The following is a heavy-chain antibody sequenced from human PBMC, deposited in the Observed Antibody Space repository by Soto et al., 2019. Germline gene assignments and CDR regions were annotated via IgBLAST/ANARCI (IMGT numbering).Heavy chain of an antibody. CDR1: GGSISSYY. CDR2: IYYSGST. CDR3: ARVLALYDILTGYYGPYAFDI. Sequence: PSETLSLTCTVSGGSISSYYWSWIRQPPGKGLEWIGYIYYSGSTNYNPSLKSRVTISVDTSKNQFSLKLSSVTAADTAVYYCARVLALYDILTGYYGPYAFDIWGQGTMVTVSS. J-gene: IGHJ3*02. V-gene: IGHV4-59*01. D-gene: IGHD3-9*01.